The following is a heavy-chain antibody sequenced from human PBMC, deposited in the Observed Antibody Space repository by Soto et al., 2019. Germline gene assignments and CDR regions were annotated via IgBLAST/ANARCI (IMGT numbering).Heavy chain of an antibody. Sequence: EVHLLQSGGGLVQPGGSLSLSCAASGFTFSRFAMIWVRQAPGKGPECVSAISGSTGSTYYADSVKGRFTISRDNSRDTLYLQMNSLRAEDTAVYYCAKSMTSGWFPPNWFDPWGQGTLVSVSS. V-gene: IGHV3-23*01. J-gene: IGHJ5*02. CDR3: AKSMTSGWFPPNWFDP. D-gene: IGHD6-19*01. CDR1: GFTFSRFA. CDR2: ISGSTGST.